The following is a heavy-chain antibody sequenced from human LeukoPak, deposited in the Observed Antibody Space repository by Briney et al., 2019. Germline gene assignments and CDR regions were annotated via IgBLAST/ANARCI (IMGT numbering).Heavy chain of an antibody. CDR1: GFTFSSYG. J-gene: IGHJ4*02. CDR2: IWYDGSNK. Sequence: PGGSLRLSCAASGFTFSSYGMHWVRQAPGKGLEWVAVIWYDGSNKYYADSVKGRFTISRDNSKNTLYLQMNSLRAGDTAVYYCARAYDFWSGYYFDYWGQGTLVTVSS. CDR3: ARAYDFWSGYYFDY. V-gene: IGHV3-33*01. D-gene: IGHD3-3*01.